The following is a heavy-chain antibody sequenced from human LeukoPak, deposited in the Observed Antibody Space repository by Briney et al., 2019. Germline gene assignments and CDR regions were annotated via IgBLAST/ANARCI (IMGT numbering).Heavy chain of an antibody. CDR1: GFEFSRSW. CDR3: AREISGRDDY. V-gene: IGHV3-74*01. D-gene: IGHD2-15*01. J-gene: IGHJ4*02. CDR2: INTDGSTT. Sequence: GGSLRLSCATSGFEFSRSWMHWVRQAPGKGLAWVSHINTDGSTTNYADSVKGRFTISRDNNKNTLHLQMNNLRAEDTAVYYCAREISGRDDYWGQGILATVSS.